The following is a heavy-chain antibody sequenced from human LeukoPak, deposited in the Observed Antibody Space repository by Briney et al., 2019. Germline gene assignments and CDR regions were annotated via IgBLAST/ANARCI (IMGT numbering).Heavy chain of an antibody. Sequence: SQTLSLTCAIFGDSVSSNRAAWNWIRQSPSRGLEWLGRTYYRSKWYNNYALSVQSRITINPDTSKNQFSLQLKSVTPEDTAVYYCARDQTGDIDLDYWGQGTLVTVSS. CDR3: ARDQTGDIDLDY. V-gene: IGHV6-1*01. D-gene: IGHD7-27*01. J-gene: IGHJ4*02. CDR2: TYYRSKWYN. CDR1: GDSVSSNRAA.